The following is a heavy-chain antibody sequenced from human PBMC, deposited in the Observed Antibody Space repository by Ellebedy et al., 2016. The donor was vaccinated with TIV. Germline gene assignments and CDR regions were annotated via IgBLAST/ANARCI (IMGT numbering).Heavy chain of an antibody. V-gene: IGHV1-3*01. CDR1: GYTFTSYA. D-gene: IGHD3-3*01. CDR3: ARGLIPERLEWLSP. J-gene: IGHJ5*02. CDR2: INAGNGDT. Sequence: ASVKVSCKASGYTFTSYAMHWVRQAPGQRLEWMGWINAGNGDTTYSQRFQGRVTITRDTSASIAYMELRSLRSEDTAVYYCARGLIPERLEWLSPWGQGTLVTVSS.